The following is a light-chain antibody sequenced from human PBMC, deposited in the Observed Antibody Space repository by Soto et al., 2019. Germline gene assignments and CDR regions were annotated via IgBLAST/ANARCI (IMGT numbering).Light chain of an antibody. CDR1: SSNLGSNT. Sequence: QSVLTQPPSVSGTPGQRVTISCSGSSSNLGSNTVNWYQQIPGTAPKLLIYSNNQRPSGVPDRFSGSKSGTSASLAISGLQSEDEADYYCAAWDDSLNGWVFGGGTKLTVL. V-gene: IGLV1-44*01. CDR3: AAWDDSLNGWV. J-gene: IGLJ3*02. CDR2: SNN.